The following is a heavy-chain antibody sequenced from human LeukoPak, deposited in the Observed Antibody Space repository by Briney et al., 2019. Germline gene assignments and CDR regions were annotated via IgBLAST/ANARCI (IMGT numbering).Heavy chain of an antibody. CDR3: ARVGYSSSWYGSRSWFDP. CDR2: INHSGST. D-gene: IGHD6-13*01. V-gene: IGHV4-39*07. Sequence: PSETLSLTCTVSGGSISSSSYYWSWIRQPPGKGLEWIGEINHSGSTNYNPSLKSRVTISVDTSKNQFSLKLSSVTAADTAVYYCARVGYSSSWYGSRSWFDPWGQGTLVTVSS. J-gene: IGHJ5*02. CDR1: GGSISSSSYY.